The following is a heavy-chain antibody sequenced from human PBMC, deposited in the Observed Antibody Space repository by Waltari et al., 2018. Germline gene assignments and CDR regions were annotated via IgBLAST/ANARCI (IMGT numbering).Heavy chain of an antibody. CDR3: AKDLSEWLPSDY. Sequence: EVQLLESGGGLVQPGGSLRLSCAASGFTFSSYAMSWVRQAPGKGLEWGVACSVSGVSTYYAVSVKGRFTMSRDNSKNTLYLQMDSLMAEDTAVYYCAKDLSEWLPSDYWGQGTLVTVSS. CDR2: CSVSGVST. J-gene: IGHJ4*02. CDR1: GFTFSSYA. D-gene: IGHD6-19*01. V-gene: IGHV3-23*01.